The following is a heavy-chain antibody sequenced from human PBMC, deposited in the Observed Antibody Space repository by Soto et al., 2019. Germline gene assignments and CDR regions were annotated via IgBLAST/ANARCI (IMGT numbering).Heavy chain of an antibody. D-gene: IGHD3-3*01. CDR1: GGSISSGDYY. Sequence: SETLSLTCTVSGGSISSGDYYWSWIRQPPGKGLEWIGYIYYSGSTYYKPSLKSRVTISVDTSKNQFSLKLSSVTAADTAVYYCARVAGEGWVRVVISWFGPWGQGTLVTVSS. V-gene: IGHV4-30-4*01. CDR3: ARVAGEGWVRVVISWFGP. J-gene: IGHJ5*02. CDR2: IYYSGST.